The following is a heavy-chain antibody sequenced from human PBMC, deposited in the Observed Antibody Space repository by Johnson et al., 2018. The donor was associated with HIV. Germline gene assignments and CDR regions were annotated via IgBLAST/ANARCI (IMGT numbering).Heavy chain of an antibody. CDR2: LSYDGSNK. V-gene: IGHV3-30-3*01. CDR3: ARVGQQSNAFDI. D-gene: IGHD6-13*01. Sequence: QVQLVESGGGVVQPGGSLRLSCAASGFTFSSYAMHWVRQAPGKGLEWVAVLSYDGSNKYYADSVKGRFTISRDNSKNSLYLQMNSLKTEDTAVYYCARVGQQSNAFDIWGQGTMVTVSS. J-gene: IGHJ3*02. CDR1: GFTFSSYA.